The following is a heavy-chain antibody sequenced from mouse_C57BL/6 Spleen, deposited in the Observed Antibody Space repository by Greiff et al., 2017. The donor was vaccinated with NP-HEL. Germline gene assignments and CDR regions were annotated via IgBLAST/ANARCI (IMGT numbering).Heavy chain of an antibody. CDR2: ISDGGSYT. CDR1: GFTFSSYA. CDR3: ARETVDY. Sequence: EVKLVESGGGLVKPGGSLKLSCAASGFTFSSYAMSWVRPTPEKRLEWVATISDGGSYTYYPDNVKGRFTISRDNAKNNLYLQMSHLKSEDTAMYYCARETVDYWGQGTTLTVSS. D-gene: IGHD4-1*01. J-gene: IGHJ2*01. V-gene: IGHV5-4*01.